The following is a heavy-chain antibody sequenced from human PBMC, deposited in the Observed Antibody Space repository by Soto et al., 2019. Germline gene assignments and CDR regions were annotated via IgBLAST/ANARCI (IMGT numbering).Heavy chain of an antibody. V-gene: IGHV4-30-2*01. D-gene: IGHD2-2*01. J-gene: IGHJ4*02. CDR2: IYHSGST. Sequence: SETLSLTCAVSGGSISSGGYSWSWIRQPPGKGLEWIGYIYHSGSTYYNPSLKSRVTISVDRSKNQFSLKLSSVTAADTAVYYCARACISTSCPFDYWGQGTLVTVSS. CDR1: GGSISSGGYS. CDR3: ARACISTSCPFDY.